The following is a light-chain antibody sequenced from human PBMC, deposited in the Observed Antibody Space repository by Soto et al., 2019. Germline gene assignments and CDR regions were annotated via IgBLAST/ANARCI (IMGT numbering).Light chain of an antibody. Sequence: DVEMTQAPSSLSASVGGTVTITCRASQSINTNLYWYQHKVGEAPKLLIYASSSLRSGVQSRFRGSGSWTHFTLTISSLQPEDFATYYFQQSYDNLTFGPGTKVDI. CDR3: QQSYDNLT. V-gene: IGKV1-39*01. CDR2: ASS. CDR1: QSINTN. J-gene: IGKJ3*01.